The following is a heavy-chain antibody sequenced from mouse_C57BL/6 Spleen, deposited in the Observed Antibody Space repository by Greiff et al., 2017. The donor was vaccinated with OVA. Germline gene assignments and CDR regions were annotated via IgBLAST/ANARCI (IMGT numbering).Heavy chain of an antibody. Sequence: VQLQQSGPGLVAPSQSLSITCTVSGFSLTSYAISWVRQPPGKGLEWLGVIWTGGGANYNSDLKSRLSISKDNSKSQVFLKMNSLQTADTARYYCARQYGQDYFDYWGQGTTLTVSS. V-gene: IGHV2-9-1*01. D-gene: IGHD1-1*01. CDR3: ARQYGQDYFDY. J-gene: IGHJ2*01. CDR2: IWTGGGA. CDR1: GFSLTSYA.